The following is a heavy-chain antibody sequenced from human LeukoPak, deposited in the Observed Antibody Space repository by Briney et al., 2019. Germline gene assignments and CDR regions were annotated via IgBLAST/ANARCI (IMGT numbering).Heavy chain of an antibody. CDR1: GYTFTGYY. CDR3: ARDTYYYDSSGYQTDY. V-gene: IGHV1-2*02. CDR2: INPNSGGT. J-gene: IGHJ4*02. D-gene: IGHD3-22*01. Sequence: ASVKVSCKTSGYTFTGYYMHWVRQAPGQGLEWMGWINPNSGGTNYAQKFQGRVTMTRDTSISTAYMELSRLRSDDTAVYYCARDTYYYDSSGYQTDYWGQGTLVTVSS.